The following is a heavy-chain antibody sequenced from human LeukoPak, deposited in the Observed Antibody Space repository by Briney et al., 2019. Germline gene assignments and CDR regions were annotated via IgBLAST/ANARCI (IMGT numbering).Heavy chain of an antibody. D-gene: IGHD3-10*01. V-gene: IGHV3-21*01. Sequence: RPGGSLRLSCAASGFTFRTYAMNWVRQAPGKGLEWVSSISDSTTYIYYADSVKGRFTISRDNAKNSLYLQMNSLRAEDTAVYYCARYYGSGSPPFDYWGQGTLVTVSS. CDR2: ISDSTTYI. CDR1: GFTFRTYA. CDR3: ARYYGSGSPPFDY. J-gene: IGHJ4*02.